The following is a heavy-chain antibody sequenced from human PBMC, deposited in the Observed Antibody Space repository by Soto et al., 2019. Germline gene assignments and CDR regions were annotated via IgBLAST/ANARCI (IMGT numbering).Heavy chain of an antibody. CDR2: INPDSGDT. D-gene: IGHD2-2*01. CDR1: GYTFTGFY. Sequence: ASVKVSCKASGYTFTGFYMHWVRQAPGQGLEWMGRINPDSGDTDHGEKCQGRVTMTRDTSISTAYMELTRLTSDDTAVYHCAMSVGVPDTHRACDYWGQGTPVTVAS. CDR3: AMSVGVPDTHRACDY. J-gene: IGHJ4*02. V-gene: IGHV1-2*06.